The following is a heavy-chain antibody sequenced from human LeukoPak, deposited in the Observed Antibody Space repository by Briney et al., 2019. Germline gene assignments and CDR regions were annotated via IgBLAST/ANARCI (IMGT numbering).Heavy chain of an antibody. D-gene: IGHD2-8*01. V-gene: IGHV1-69*13. CDR1: GGTFSSYA. CDR3: ARDQLYCTNGVCSHQDY. J-gene: IGHJ4*02. CDR2: VIPIFGTA. Sequence: ASVKVSCKASGGTFSSYAISWVRQSPGQGLEWMGGVIPIFGTANYAQKFQGRVTITADESTSTAYMELSSLRSEDTAVYYCARDQLYCTNGVCSHQDYWGQGTLVTVSS.